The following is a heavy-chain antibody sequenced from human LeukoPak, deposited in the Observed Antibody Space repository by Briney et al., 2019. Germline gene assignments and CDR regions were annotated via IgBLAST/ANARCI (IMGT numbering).Heavy chain of an antibody. CDR3: AKEIRGFGDY. V-gene: IGHV3-30*02. D-gene: IGHD3-10*01. Sequence: GGSLRLSCAASGFTFSSYGMHWVRQAPGKGLEWVTFIRYDGSDKYYADSVKGRFTISRDNSKSTLYLQMTSLRAEDSAVYYCAKEIRGFGDYWGQGILVTVSS. CDR2: IRYDGSDK. CDR1: GFTFSSYG. J-gene: IGHJ4*02.